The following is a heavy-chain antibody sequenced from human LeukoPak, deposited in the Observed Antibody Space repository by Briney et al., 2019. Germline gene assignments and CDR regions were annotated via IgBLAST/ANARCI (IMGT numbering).Heavy chain of an antibody. V-gene: IGHV1-2*02. CDR2: INPNSGGT. CDR1: GYTFTGYY. CDR3: ARTEAYFGAFDI. J-gene: IGHJ3*02. D-gene: IGHD3-9*01. Sequence: ASVKVSCKASGYTFTGYYMHWVRQAPGQGLEWMGWINPNSGGTNYAQKFQGRVTMTRDTSISTAYRELSRLRSDDTAVYYCARTEAYFGAFDIWGQGTMVTVSS.